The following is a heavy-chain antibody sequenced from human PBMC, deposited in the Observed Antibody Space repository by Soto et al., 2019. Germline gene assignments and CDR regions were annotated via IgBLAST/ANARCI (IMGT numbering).Heavy chain of an antibody. CDR1: GGSISTYY. D-gene: IGHD4-17*01. CDR2: IYYSGSA. V-gene: IGHV4-59*08. CDR3: ASTVTTSTFDH. Sequence: QVQLQESGPGLVKPSETLSLTCTVSGGSISTYYWSWIRQPPGKGLEWIGYIYYSGSANYNPSLKSRVTISVDTSKNQLSLKLSSVTAADTAVYYCASTVTTSTFDHWGQGTLVTVSS. J-gene: IGHJ4*02.